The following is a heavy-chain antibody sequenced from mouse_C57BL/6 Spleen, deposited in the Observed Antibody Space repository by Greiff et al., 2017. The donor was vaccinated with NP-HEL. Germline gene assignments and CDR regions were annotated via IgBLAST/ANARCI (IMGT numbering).Heavy chain of an antibody. J-gene: IGHJ1*03. D-gene: IGHD1-1*01. V-gene: IGHV1-7*01. CDR1: GYTFTSYW. CDR3: ARTTVVTNWYFDV. Sequence: VMLVESGAELAKPGASVKLSCKASGYTFTSYWMHWVKQRPGQGLEWIGYINPSSGYTKYNQKFKDKATLTADKSSSTAYMQLSSLTYEDSAVYYCARTTVVTNWYFDVWGTGTTVTVSS. CDR2: INPSSGYT.